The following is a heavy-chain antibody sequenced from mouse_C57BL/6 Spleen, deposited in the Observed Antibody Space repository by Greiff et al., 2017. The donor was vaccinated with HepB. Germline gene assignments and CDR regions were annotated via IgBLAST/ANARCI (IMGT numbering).Heavy chain of an antibody. Sequence: EVQRVESGGGLVQPGGSLSLSCAASGFTFTDYYMSWVRQPPGKALEWLGFIRNKANGYTTEYSASVKGRFTISRDNSQSILYLQMNALRAEDSATYSCARYMRVSWYFDVWGTGTTVTVSS. V-gene: IGHV7-3*01. CDR3: ARYMRVSWYFDV. CDR1: GFTFTDYY. CDR2: IRNKANGYTT. J-gene: IGHJ1*03.